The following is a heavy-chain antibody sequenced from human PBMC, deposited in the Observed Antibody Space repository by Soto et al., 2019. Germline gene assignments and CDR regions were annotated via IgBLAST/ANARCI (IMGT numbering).Heavy chain of an antibody. CDR3: AREDGDYVYYYYGMDV. Sequence: QVQLVQSGAEVKKPGASVKVSCKASGYTFTSYYMHWVRQAPGQGLEWMGIINPSGGSTSYAQKFQGRVTMTSDTSTSTVDMELSSMRSEDTAVYYCAREDGDYVYYYYGMDVWGQGTTVTVPS. J-gene: IGHJ6*02. V-gene: IGHV1-46*01. CDR1: GYTFTSYY. D-gene: IGHD4-17*01. CDR2: INPSGGST.